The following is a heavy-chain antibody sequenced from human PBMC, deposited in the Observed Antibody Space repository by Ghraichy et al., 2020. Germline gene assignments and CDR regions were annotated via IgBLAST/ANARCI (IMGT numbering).Heavy chain of an antibody. J-gene: IGHJ4*02. V-gene: IGHV1-18*04. CDR2: ISGYTGNT. D-gene: IGHD3-22*01. CDR1: GYTFTNYG. CDR3: ARGRITTYYYDTTGSAVDY. Sequence: ASVKVSCKASGYTFTNYGFSWVRQAPGQGLEWMGWISGYTGNTKYAQKFQGRLTMTTDTSTTTAHMDLGNLRSDDTAVYYCARGRITTYYYDTTGSAVDYWGQGTLVTVSS.